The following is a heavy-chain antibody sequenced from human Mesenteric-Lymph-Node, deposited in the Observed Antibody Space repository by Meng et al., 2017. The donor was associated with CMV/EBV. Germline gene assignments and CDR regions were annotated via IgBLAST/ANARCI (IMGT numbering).Heavy chain of an antibody. CDR3: ARMNYDILTGYSLDY. CDR2: ISAYNGNT. CDR1: GYTFTSYG. J-gene: IGHJ4*02. Sequence: SGYTFTSYGISWVRQAPGQGLEWMGWISAYNGNTNYAQKLQGRVTMTTDTSTSTAYMELRSLRSDDTAVYYCARMNYDILTGYSLDYWGQGTLVTVSS. V-gene: IGHV1-18*01. D-gene: IGHD3-9*01.